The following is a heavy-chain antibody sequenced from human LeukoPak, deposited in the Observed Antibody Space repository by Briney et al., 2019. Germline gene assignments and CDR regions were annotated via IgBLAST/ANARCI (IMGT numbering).Heavy chain of an antibody. CDR2: ISGSGGST. D-gene: IGHD6-6*01. V-gene: IGHV3-23*01. J-gene: IGHJ4*02. CDR3: AKGRAARYFDY. CDR1: GFTFTSYA. Sequence: RPGRSLRLSCAASGFTFTSYAMHWVRQAPGKGLEWVAAISGSGGSTYYADSVKGRFTISRDNSKNTLYLQMNSLRAEDTAVYYCAKGRAARYFDYWGQGTLVAVSS.